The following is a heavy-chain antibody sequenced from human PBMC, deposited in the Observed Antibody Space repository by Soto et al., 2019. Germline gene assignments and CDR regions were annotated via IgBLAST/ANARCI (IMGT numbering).Heavy chain of an antibody. CDR1: ALTACNHA. Sequence: GGYTILPPAAAALTACNHAFHRVRQATVQGLEWVAIVSYDALNKNYADSVKGRFTISRDNSKNTLYLQMNSLRSEDTAVYYCVRFWTSRRYTNYTNVMDVWGQG. D-gene: IGHD4-4*01. CDR3: VRFWTSRRYTNYTNVMDV. CDR2: VSYDALNK. J-gene: IGHJ6*02. V-gene: IGHV3-30-3*01.